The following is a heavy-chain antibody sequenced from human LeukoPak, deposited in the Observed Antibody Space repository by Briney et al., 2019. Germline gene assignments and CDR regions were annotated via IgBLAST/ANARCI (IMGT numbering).Heavy chain of an antibody. CDR2: IYSGGVT. CDR1: GFTFSSYS. D-gene: IGHD6-19*01. Sequence: GGSLRLSCAASGFTFSSYSMSWVRQAPGKGLEWVSLIYSGGVTYYADSVKGRFIISRDNSKNTLFLQMNSLRAEDTAVYYCARAPSGWSDYWYFDLWGRGTLVTVSS. CDR3: ARAPSGWSDYWYFDL. J-gene: IGHJ2*01. V-gene: IGHV3-53*01.